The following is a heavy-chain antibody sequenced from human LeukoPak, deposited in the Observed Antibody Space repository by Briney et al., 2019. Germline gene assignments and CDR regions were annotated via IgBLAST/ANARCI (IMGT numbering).Heavy chain of an antibody. V-gene: IGHV4-34*01. J-gene: IGHJ4*02. Sequence: SETLSLTCGVYGGSFSGYYWSWIRQPPGKGLEWIGEINHSGSTNYNPSLKSRVSISVDTSKNQFSLRLSSVTAADTAVYYCVRGFVRFWSGYYDYWGQGTLVTVSS. CDR3: VRGFVRFWSGYYDY. CDR2: INHSGST. D-gene: IGHD3-3*01. CDR1: GGSFSGYY.